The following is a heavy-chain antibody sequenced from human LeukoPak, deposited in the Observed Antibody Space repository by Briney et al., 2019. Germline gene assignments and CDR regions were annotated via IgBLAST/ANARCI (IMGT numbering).Heavy chain of an antibody. CDR3: ARSITGRFTEGYYFDY. D-gene: IGHD1-20*01. CDR1: GGSISIYY. V-gene: IGHV4-4*07. J-gene: IGHJ4*02. CDR2: IYTSGST. Sequence: SETLSLTCTLSGGSISIYYWRWLRQPAGKGLVWIGCIYTSGSTNYNPSLKSRVTMSVDTSKNQFSLKLSSVTAADTAVYYCARSITGRFTEGYYFDYWGQGTLVTVSS.